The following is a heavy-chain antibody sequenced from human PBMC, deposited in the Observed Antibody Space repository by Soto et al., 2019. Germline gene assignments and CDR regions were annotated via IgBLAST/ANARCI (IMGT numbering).Heavy chain of an antibody. Sequence: QVQLVESGGGVVQPGRSLRLSCAASGFTFSSYGMHWVRQAPGKGLEWVAGISYDGSNKDYADSVKRRFTISRDNSKNTLFLQMNSLRPEDTAVYYCARDRRDSGWWYFDYWGQGTLVTVSS. J-gene: IGHJ4*02. D-gene: IGHD6-19*01. V-gene: IGHV3-30-3*01. CDR2: ISYDGSNK. CDR1: GFTFSSYG. CDR3: ARDRRDSGWWYFDY.